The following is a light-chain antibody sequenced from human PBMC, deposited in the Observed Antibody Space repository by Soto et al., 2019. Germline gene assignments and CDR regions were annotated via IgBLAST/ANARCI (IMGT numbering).Light chain of an antibody. J-gene: IGKJ1*01. V-gene: IGKV2-28*01. CDR2: LGS. CDR3: MQPLQTWT. Sequence: DIVMTQSPLSLPVTPGEPASLSCRSSQSLLHSNGHNYLAWYLQKPGQSPQLLIYLGSSRAGGVPDRFSGSGSGTDFTLKISSVEAEDVGVYYCMQPLQTWTFGQGTKVDIK. CDR1: QSLLHSNGHNY.